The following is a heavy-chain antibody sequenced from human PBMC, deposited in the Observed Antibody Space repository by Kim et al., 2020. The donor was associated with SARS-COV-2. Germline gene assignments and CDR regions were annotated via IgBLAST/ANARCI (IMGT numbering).Heavy chain of an antibody. Sequence: SETLSLTCAVYGGSFSGYYWSWIRQPPGKGLEWIGEINHSGSTNYNPSLKSRVTISVDTSKNQFSLKLSSVTAADTAVYYCARFYYYYGMDVWGQGTTVTVSS. CDR1: GGSFSGYY. CDR3: ARFYYYYGMDV. CDR2: INHSGST. J-gene: IGHJ6*02. V-gene: IGHV4-34*01.